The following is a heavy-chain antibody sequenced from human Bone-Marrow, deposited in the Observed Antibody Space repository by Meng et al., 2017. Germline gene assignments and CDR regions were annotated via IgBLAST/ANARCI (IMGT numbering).Heavy chain of an antibody. D-gene: IGHD3-9*01. J-gene: IGHJ6*02. CDR2: IYPGDSET. Sequence: GESLKISCKGSGYSFSTYWLAWVRQMPGKGLEWMGIIYPGDSETRYSPSFQGQVTISADKSISTAYLQWSSLKASDTAMYYCARLSYDILTGYYDRNYYYYGMDVWGQGTTVTVSS. V-gene: IGHV5-51*01. CDR1: GYSFSTYW. CDR3: ARLSYDILTGYYDRNYYYYGMDV.